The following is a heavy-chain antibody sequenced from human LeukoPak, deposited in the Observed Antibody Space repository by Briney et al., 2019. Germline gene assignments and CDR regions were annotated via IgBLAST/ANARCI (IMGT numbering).Heavy chain of an antibody. D-gene: IGHD2-2*01. CDR1: GGSVSSGSYY. Sequence: PSETLSLTCTVSGGSVSSGSYYWSWIRQPPGQGLEWIGYIYYSGSTNYNPSLKSRVTISVDTSKNQFSLKLSSVTAADTAVYYCARVRGVVVPAAPSDYYYGMDVWGQGTTVTVSS. CDR2: IYYSGST. J-gene: IGHJ6*02. V-gene: IGHV4-61*01. CDR3: ARVRGVVVPAAPSDYYYGMDV.